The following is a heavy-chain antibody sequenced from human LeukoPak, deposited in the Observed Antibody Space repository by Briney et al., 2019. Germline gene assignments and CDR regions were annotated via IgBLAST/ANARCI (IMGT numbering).Heavy chain of an antibody. J-gene: IGHJ4*02. CDR2: FKSNTDGGTA. V-gene: IGHV3-15*01. CDR3: AKKFLTGRLIDY. Sequence: GGSLRLSCAASGFTFSNTWMSWVRQAPGKGLEWVGRFKSNTDGGTADYAAPVKGRFTISRHDSNSTLYLQMSSLKTEDTAVFYCAKKFLTGRLIDYWGQGTLVTVSS. D-gene: IGHD7-27*01. CDR1: GFTFSNTW.